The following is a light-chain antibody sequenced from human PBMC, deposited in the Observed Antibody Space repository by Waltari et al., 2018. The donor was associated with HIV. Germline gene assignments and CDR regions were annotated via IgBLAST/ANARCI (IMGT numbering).Light chain of an antibody. J-gene: IGLJ1*01. CDR3: CAYAGSSTYV. V-gene: IGLV2-23*02. Sequence: QSALTQPASVSGSPGQSITISCTGTSSDVGGYNYVSWYIQHPGKAPELMIYKVSKRPSGVSNRFSGSKSGNTASLTISGLQAEDEADYYCCAYAGSSTYVFGTGTKVTVL. CDR1: SSDVGGYNY. CDR2: KVS.